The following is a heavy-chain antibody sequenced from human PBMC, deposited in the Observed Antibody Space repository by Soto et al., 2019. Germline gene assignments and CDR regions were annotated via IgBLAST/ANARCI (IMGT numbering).Heavy chain of an antibody. J-gene: IGHJ4*02. Sequence: QVQLVESGGGVVQPGRSLRLSCAASGFTFSSYGMHWVRQAPGKGLEWVAVIWYDGSNKYYADSVKGRFTISRDNSKNTLYLQMNSLRAEDTAVYYCAREPAITMITEPTHFDYWGQGTLVTVSS. CDR3: AREPAITMITEPTHFDY. V-gene: IGHV3-33*01. D-gene: IGHD3-22*01. CDR2: IWYDGSNK. CDR1: GFTFSSYG.